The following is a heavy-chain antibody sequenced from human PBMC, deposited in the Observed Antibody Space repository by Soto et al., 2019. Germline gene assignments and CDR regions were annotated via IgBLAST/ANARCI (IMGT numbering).Heavy chain of an antibody. Sequence: QVQLVQSGGEVKKPGASVKVSWKASGYTFTTYGITWVRQGPGQGLEWMGWISAYNGNTNYAQKVQGRVTMTTDTSTSTAYMELRSLRSDDTAVYYCARAVDYYDSSGYYTHEYFQHWGQGTLVTVSS. CDR1: GYTFTTYG. J-gene: IGHJ1*01. CDR2: ISAYNGNT. D-gene: IGHD3-22*01. CDR3: ARAVDYYDSSGYYTHEYFQH. V-gene: IGHV1-18*01.